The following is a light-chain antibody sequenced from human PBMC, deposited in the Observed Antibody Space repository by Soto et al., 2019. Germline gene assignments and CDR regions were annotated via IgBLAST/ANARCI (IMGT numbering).Light chain of an antibody. CDR3: QQYGSSPLT. CDR2: GAS. J-gene: IGKJ4*01. V-gene: IGKV3-20*01. CDR1: QSVTSNY. Sequence: PCERATLSCRASQSVTSNYLAWYQQKPGQAPRLLIFGASSRATGIPDKFSGSGSGTDFTLTISRLEPDDFAVYYCQQYGSSPLTFGGGTKV.